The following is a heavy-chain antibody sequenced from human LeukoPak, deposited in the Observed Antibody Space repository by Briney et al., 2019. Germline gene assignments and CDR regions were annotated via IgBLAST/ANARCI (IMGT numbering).Heavy chain of an antibody. CDR2: ISSSSSTI. Sequence: GGSLRLSCAASGFTFSSYSMNWVRQAPGKGLEWVSYISSSSSTIYYADSVKGRFTISRDNAKNSLYLQMNSLRAEDTAVYYCAREGICSSTSCYSLFDYWGQGTLVTVSS. J-gene: IGHJ4*02. CDR1: GFTFSSYS. D-gene: IGHD2-2*01. CDR3: AREGICSSTSCYSLFDY. V-gene: IGHV3-48*04.